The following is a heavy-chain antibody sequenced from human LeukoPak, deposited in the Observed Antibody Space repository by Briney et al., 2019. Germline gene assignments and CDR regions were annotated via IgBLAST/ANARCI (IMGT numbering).Heavy chain of an antibody. D-gene: IGHD6-13*01. CDR2: INSDGSNT. Sequence: GGSLRLSCAASGFTFSSYWMHWVRQAPGKGLVWVSRINSDGSNTSYADSVKGRFMISRDNAKNTLYLQMNSLRAEDTAFYYCARSLAAAGYYFDYWGQGTLVTVSS. CDR1: GFTFSSYW. J-gene: IGHJ4*02. CDR3: ARSLAAAGYYFDY. V-gene: IGHV3-74*01.